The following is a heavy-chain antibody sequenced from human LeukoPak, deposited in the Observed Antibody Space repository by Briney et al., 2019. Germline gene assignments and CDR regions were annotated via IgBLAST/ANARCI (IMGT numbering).Heavy chain of an antibody. J-gene: IGHJ5*02. Sequence: PGGSLRLSCAASGLSLSNFAMSWVRQAPGKGLEWVSGMHTDGTTFYTDAVKNRFTMSRYKTQNTMYLQMNSLRAEDTAVYSCAKDLTCNAGRWEFDPWGQGTLVTVSS. CDR1: GLSLSNFA. CDR3: AKDLTCNAGRWEFDP. V-gene: IGHV3-23*01. D-gene: IGHD5-24*01. CDR2: MHTDGTT.